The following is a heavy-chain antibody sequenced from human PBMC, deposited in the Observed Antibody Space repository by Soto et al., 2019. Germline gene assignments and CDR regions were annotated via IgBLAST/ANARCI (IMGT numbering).Heavy chain of an antibody. CDR3: ARVRWPPHLTPTHSSGSNTRDRAFDI. V-gene: IGHV1-46*01. Sequence: ASVKVSCKASGYTFTSYYMHWVRQAPGQGLEWMGIINPSGGSTSYAQKFQGRVTMTRDTSTSTVYMELSSLRSEDTAVYYCARVRWPPHLTPTHSSGSNTRDRAFDIWGQGTMVTVSS. CDR1: GYTFTSYY. CDR2: INPSGGST. J-gene: IGHJ3*02. D-gene: IGHD3-10*01.